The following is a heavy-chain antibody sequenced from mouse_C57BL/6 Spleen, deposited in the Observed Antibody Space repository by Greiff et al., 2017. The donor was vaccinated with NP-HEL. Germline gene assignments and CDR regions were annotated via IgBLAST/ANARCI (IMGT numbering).Heavy chain of an antibody. Sequence: VQLQQSGPELVKPGASVKMSCKASGYTFTDYNMHWVKQSHGKSLEWIGYINPNNGGTSYNQKFKGKATLTVNKSSSTAYMELRSLTSEDSAVYYCAHSSGPAWFAYWGQGTLVTVSA. J-gene: IGHJ3*01. CDR3: AHSSGPAWFAY. CDR2: INPNNGGT. CDR1: GYTFTDYN. D-gene: IGHD3-2*02. V-gene: IGHV1-22*01.